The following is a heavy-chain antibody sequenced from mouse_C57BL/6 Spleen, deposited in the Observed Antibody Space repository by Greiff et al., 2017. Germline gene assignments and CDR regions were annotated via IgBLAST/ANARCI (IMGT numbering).Heavy chain of an antibody. V-gene: IGHV1-82*01. CDR2: IYPGDGDT. Sequence: QVQLQQSGPELVKPGASVKISCKASGYAFSSSWMNWVKQRPGKGLEWIGRIYPGDGDTNYNGKFKGKATLTADKSSSTAYMQLSSLTSEDSAVYFCARDSSGCLDYWGKGTTLTVSS. CDR1: GYAFSSSW. J-gene: IGHJ2*01. CDR3: ARDSSGCLDY. D-gene: IGHD3-2*02.